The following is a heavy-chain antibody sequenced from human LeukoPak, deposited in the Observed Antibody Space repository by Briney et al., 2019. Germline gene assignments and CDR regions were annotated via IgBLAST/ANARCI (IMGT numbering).Heavy chain of an antibody. CDR1: GYTFTGHY. D-gene: IGHD1-26*01. J-gene: IGHJ3*02. Sequence: ASVRVSCTASGYTFTGHYMHWVRQAPGQGLEWMGWINPNNGGTNYAQKFQGRVTMTRDTSISTAYMELSRLRSDDTAVYYCAYSGRFYDAFDIWGQGTMVTVSS. V-gene: IGHV1-2*02. CDR2: INPNNGGT. CDR3: AYSGRFYDAFDI.